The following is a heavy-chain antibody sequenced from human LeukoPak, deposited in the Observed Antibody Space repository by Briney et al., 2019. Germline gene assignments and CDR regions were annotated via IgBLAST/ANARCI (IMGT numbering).Heavy chain of an antibody. Sequence: GGSLRLSCAASGFSFSSYSMNWVRQAPGKGLEWVSSISSSSSYIYYADSVKGRFTISRDNAKNSLYLQMNSLRAEDTAVYYCARIPPLYGSGRDSDYWGQGTLVTVSS. CDR1: GFSFSSYS. D-gene: IGHD3-10*01. J-gene: IGHJ4*02. V-gene: IGHV3-21*01. CDR2: ISSSSSYI. CDR3: ARIPPLYGSGRDSDY.